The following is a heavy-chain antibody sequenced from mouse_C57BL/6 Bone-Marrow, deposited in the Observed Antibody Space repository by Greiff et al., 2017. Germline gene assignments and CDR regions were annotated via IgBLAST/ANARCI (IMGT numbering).Heavy chain of an antibody. CDR3: AKKKEVYCYGSSSWYFDV. Sequence: QVQLKESGPGLVQPSQSLSITCTVSGFSLTSYGVHWVRQSPGKGLEWLGVIWRGGSTDYNAAFMSRLSITKDNSKSQVFFKMNSLQADDTAIYYCAKKKEVYCYGSSSWYFDVWGTGTTVTVSS. CDR1: GFSLTSYG. D-gene: IGHD1-1*01. J-gene: IGHJ1*03. CDR2: IWRGGST. V-gene: IGHV2-5*01.